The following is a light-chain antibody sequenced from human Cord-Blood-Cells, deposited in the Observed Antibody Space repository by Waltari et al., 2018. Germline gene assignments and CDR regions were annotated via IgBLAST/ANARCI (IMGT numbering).Light chain of an antibody. Sequence: DSQMTHSPSSLSASVGDRVTITCRASQSINSYLTWYQQKPGKAPKLLIYAASSLQSGVSARFSGSGSGTDFTLTISSLQPEDFATYYCQQSYSTPWTFGQGTKVEIK. CDR2: AAS. J-gene: IGKJ1*01. CDR3: QQSYSTPWT. V-gene: IGKV1-39*01. CDR1: QSINSY.